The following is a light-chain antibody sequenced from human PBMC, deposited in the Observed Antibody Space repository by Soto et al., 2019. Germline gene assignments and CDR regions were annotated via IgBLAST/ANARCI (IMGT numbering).Light chain of an antibody. J-gene: IGLJ1*01. CDR3: ISYTVSRSYV. CDR1: SSDIGTYDH. CDR2: SVS. Sequence: QSVLTQPASVSGSPGQSITISCSGTSSDIGTYDHVAWFQQFPGKTPKLVIYSVSDRPSGVSYRFSGSKSGNTASLTISGLQADDEADYYCISYTVSRSYVFGTGTKVTGL. V-gene: IGLV2-14*01.